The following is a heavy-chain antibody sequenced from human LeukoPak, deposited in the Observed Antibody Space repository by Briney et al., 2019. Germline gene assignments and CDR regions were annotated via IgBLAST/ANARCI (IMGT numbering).Heavy chain of an antibody. CDR3: ARNRWELRVFDY. CDR1: GASISSYY. J-gene: IGHJ4*02. Sequence: SETLSLTCTVSGASISSYYWSWIRQPAGKGLEWIGRIYTSTNNNYNPSFESRVTMSVDTSKNQFSLKLTSVTAADTAVYYRARNRWELRVFDYWGQGTLVTVSS. D-gene: IGHD1-26*01. CDR2: IYTSTNN. V-gene: IGHV4-4*07.